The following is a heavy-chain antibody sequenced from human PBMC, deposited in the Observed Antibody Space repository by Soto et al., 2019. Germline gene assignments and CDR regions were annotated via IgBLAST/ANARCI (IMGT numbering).Heavy chain of an antibody. CDR3: AKDLVGATEVDP. J-gene: IGHJ5*02. Sequence: GGSLRLSCAASGFTFSSYGMHWVRQAPGKGLEWVAVISYDGSNKYYADSVKGRFTISRDNSKNTLYLQMNSLRAEDTAVYYCAKDLVGATEVDPWGQGTLVTVSS. V-gene: IGHV3-30*18. CDR2: ISYDGSNK. CDR1: GFTFSSYG. D-gene: IGHD1-26*01.